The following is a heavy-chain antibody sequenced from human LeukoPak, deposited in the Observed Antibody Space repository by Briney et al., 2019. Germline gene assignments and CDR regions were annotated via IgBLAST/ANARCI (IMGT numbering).Heavy chain of an antibody. D-gene: IGHD6-6*01. CDR3: ARTSIAARRANAFDI. V-gene: IGHV4-30-4*01. CDR2: IYYSGST. Sequence: KPSQTLSLTCTVSGGSISSGDYYWRWIRQPPGKGLEWIGYIYYSGSTYYNPSLKSRVTISVDRSKNQFSLKLSSVTAADTAVYYCARTSIAARRANAFDIWGQGTMVTVSS. J-gene: IGHJ3*02. CDR1: GGSISSGDYY.